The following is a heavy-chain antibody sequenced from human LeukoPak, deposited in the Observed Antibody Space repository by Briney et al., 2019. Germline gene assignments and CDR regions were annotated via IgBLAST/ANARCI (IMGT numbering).Heavy chain of an antibody. V-gene: IGHV4-34*01. CDR2: INHSVST. CDR1: GGSFSGYA. CDR3: ARGPGYGDNSTLDY. Sequence: SETLYLTCAVSGGSFSGYAWSWIRQPPGKGLEWIGEINHSVSTTYNPPLKSRVTISVNTSKNQFSLKLSSVTAADTPVYYCARGPGYGDNSTLDYWGQGTLVTVSS. J-gene: IGHJ4*02. D-gene: IGHD4-23*01.